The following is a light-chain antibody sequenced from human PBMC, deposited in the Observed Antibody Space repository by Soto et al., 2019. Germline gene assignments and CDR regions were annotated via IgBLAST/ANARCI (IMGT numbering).Light chain of an antibody. CDR2: GND. CDR3: SAWDDRLRGSV. J-gene: IGLJ1*01. V-gene: IGLV1-44*01. Sequence: QSVLTQPPSASATPGQRVTISCSGSNSNIGSNPVNWYQQVPGTAPKLLIYGNDKPPSGVPDRFSGSKSGTSASLAIRGLQSEDEADYYCSAWDDRLRGSVFGTGTKVTVL. CDR1: NSNIGSNP.